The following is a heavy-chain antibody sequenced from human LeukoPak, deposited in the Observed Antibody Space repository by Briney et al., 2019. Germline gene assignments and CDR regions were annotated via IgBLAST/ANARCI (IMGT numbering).Heavy chain of an antibody. CDR3: ARCEVGSWYDYFDY. D-gene: IGHD6-13*01. CDR2: ISGTSHYI. CDR1: GFTFRSYT. Sequence: GGSLRLSCAASGFTFRSYTMNWVRQAPGRGLEWVSSISGTSHYIYYADSVKGRFTISRDNAKNTLYLQMNSLRAEDTAVYYCARCEVGSWYDYFDYWGQGSLVTVSS. V-gene: IGHV3-21*01. J-gene: IGHJ4*02.